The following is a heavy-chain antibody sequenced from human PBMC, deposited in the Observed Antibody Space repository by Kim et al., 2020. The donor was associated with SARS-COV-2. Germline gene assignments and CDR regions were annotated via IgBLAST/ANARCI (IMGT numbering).Heavy chain of an antibody. D-gene: IGHD2-15*01. Sequence: SETLSLTCTVSGGSISSGGYYWSWIRQHPGKGLEWIGYIYYSGSTYYNPSLKSRVTISVDTSKNQFSLKLSSVTAADTAVYYCARVAVQYCSGGSCLWNYFDYWGQGTLVTVSS. J-gene: IGHJ4*02. CDR2: IYYSGST. V-gene: IGHV4-31*03. CDR1: GGSISSGGYY. CDR3: ARVAVQYCSGGSCLWNYFDY.